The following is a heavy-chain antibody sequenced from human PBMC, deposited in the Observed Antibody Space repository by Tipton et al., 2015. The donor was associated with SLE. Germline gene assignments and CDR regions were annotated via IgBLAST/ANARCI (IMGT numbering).Heavy chain of an antibody. CDR3: ARTPQGAFDI. CDR1: GGSFSGYY. J-gene: IGHJ3*02. CDR2: IYTSGST. V-gene: IGHV4-4*09. Sequence: TLSLTCAVYGGSFSGYYWSWIRQPAGKGLEWIGYIYTSGSTNYNPSLKSRVTISVDTSKNQFSLKLSSVTAADTAVYYCARTPQGAFDIWGQGTMVTVSS.